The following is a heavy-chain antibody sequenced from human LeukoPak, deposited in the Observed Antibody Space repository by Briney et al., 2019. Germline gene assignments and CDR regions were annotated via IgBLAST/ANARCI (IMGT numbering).Heavy chain of an antibody. V-gene: IGHV4-39*01. Sequence: SETLSLTCTVSGGSISSSSYYWGWIRQPPGKGLGWIGSIYYSGSTYYNPSLKSRVTISVDTSKNQFSLKLSSVTAADTAVYYCARYCSSTSCYGGDYWGQGTLVTVSS. CDR1: GGSISSSSYY. D-gene: IGHD2-2*01. J-gene: IGHJ4*02. CDR2: IYYSGST. CDR3: ARYCSSTSCYGGDY.